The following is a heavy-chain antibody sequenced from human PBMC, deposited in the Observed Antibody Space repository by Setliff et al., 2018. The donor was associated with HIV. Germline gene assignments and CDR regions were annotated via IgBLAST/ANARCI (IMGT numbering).Heavy chain of an antibody. Sequence: PSETLSLTCSVSGVSITSGASDWTWIRQRPGMALEWIGYMYYSGATSYRPSLGSRVTISRDTSKNQFSLKLTSVTDADTAVYYCAREDCSGPGCHNDAFDIWGQGTLVTVSS. J-gene: IGHJ3*02. V-gene: IGHV4-31*03. CDR1: GVSITSGASD. CDR3: AREDCSGPGCHNDAFDI. CDR2: MYYSGAT. D-gene: IGHD2-15*01.